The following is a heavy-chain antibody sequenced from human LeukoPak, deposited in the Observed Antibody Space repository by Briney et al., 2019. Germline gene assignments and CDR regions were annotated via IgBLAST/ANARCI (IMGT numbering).Heavy chain of an antibody. D-gene: IGHD3-3*01. J-gene: IGHJ6*02. CDR3: AKDAEYSIFGVVIERPYYYYYGMDV. CDR1: GFTFSSYA. V-gene: IGHV3-23*01. CDR2: ISGSGGST. Sequence: PGGSLRLSCAASGFTFSSYAMSWVRQAPGKGLEWVSAISGSGGSTYYADSVKGRFTISRDNSKNTLYLQMNSLRAEDTAVYYCAKDAEYSIFGVVIERPYYYYYGMDVWGQGTTVTVSS.